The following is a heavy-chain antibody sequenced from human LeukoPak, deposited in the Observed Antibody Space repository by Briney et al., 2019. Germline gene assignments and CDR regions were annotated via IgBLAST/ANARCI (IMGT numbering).Heavy chain of an antibody. CDR3: ARDGDTIFGSSALDY. Sequence: GGPLGLSCAASGFTFSSYGMHWVRQAPGKGLEWVAVIWYDGSNKYYADSVKGRFTISRDNSKNTLYLQMNSLRAEDTAVYYCARDGDTIFGSSALDYWGQGTLVTVSS. J-gene: IGHJ4*02. V-gene: IGHV3-33*01. CDR2: IWYDGSNK. D-gene: IGHD3-3*01. CDR1: GFTFSSYG.